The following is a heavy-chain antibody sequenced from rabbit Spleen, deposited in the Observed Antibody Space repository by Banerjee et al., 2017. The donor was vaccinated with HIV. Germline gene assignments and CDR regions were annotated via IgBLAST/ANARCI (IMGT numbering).Heavy chain of an antibody. Sequence: QQLVESGGGLVKPGASLTLTCKASGFSFSSSYYMCWVRQAPGKGLEWIACTNVGSSGSTYYASWAKGRFTISKTSSTTVTLQMTSLTVADTATYFCARYDGGAGWDFDLWGPGTLVTVS. CDR2: TNVGSSGST. CDR1: GFSFSSSYY. V-gene: IGHV1S40*01. J-gene: IGHJ6*01. CDR3: ARYDGGAGWDFDL. D-gene: IGHD3-1*01.